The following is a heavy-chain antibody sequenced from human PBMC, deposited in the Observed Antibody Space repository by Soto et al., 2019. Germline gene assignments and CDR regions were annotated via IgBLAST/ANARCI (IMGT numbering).Heavy chain of an antibody. V-gene: IGHV3-30-3*01. J-gene: IGHJ4*02. CDR2: ISYDGSNK. Sequence: QVQLVESGGGVVQPGRSLRLSCAASGFTFSSYAMHWVRQAPGKGLEWVAVISYDGSNKYYADSVKGRFTISRDNSKNTLYLQMNSLRAEDTAVYYCARVWGIGRVVVAATVDYWGQGTLVTVSS. D-gene: IGHD2-15*01. CDR3: ARVWGIGRVVVAATVDY. CDR1: GFTFSSYA.